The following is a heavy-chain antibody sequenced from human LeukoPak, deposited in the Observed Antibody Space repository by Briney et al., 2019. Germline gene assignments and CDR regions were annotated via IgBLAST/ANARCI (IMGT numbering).Heavy chain of an antibody. V-gene: IGHV3-21*01. Sequence: GGSLRLSCTASGFTLSSYSMNWVRQAPGKGLEWVSSITSSSSYIYYGDSVKGRFTISRDNAKNSLYLQMNSLRAEDTAVYYCARVKEASAFDIWGQGTMITVSS. J-gene: IGHJ3*02. D-gene: IGHD5-12*01. CDR3: ARVKEASAFDI. CDR1: GFTLSSYS. CDR2: ITSSSSYI.